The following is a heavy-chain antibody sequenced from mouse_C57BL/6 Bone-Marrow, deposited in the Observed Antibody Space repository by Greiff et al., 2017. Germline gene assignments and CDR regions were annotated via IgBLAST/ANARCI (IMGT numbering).Heavy chain of an antibody. CDR2: INPNNGGT. V-gene: IGHV1-26*01. Sequence: VQLQQSGPELVKPGASVKISCKASGYTFTDYYMNWVKQSHGQSLEWIGDINPNNGGTSYNQKFKGKATLTVDKSSSTAYMELRSLTSEDSAVYYCARFYAMDYWGQGTSVTVSS. CDR1: GYTFTDYY. J-gene: IGHJ4*01. CDR3: ARFYAMDY.